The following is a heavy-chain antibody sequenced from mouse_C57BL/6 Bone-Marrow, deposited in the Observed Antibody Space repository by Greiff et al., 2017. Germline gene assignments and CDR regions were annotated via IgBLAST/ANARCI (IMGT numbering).Heavy chain of an antibody. CDR3: ARDGYDAVDY. Sequence: QVQLQQPGAELVMPGASVKLSCKASGYTFTSYWMHWVKQRPGQGLEWIGEIDPSDSSTNYNQKFKGKSTLTVDKSSSTAYMQLSSLTSEDSAVYYCARDGYDAVDYWGQGTTLTVSS. J-gene: IGHJ2*01. CDR1: GYTFTSYW. CDR2: IDPSDSST. D-gene: IGHD2-2*01. V-gene: IGHV1-69*01.